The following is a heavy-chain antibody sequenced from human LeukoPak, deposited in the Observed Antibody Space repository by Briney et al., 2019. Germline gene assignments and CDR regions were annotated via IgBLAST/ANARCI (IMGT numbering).Heavy chain of an antibody. CDR1: GGSISSYY. CDR3: ARAHGSDYYYYYMDV. D-gene: IGHD6-25*01. CDR2: IYYSGST. V-gene: IGHV4-59*01. Sequence: SETLSLTCTVSGGSISSYYWSWIRQPPGKGLEWIGYIYYSGSTNYNPSLKSRVTISVDTSKNQFSLKLSSVTAADTAVYYCARAHGSDYYYYYMDVWGKGTTVTVSS. J-gene: IGHJ6*03.